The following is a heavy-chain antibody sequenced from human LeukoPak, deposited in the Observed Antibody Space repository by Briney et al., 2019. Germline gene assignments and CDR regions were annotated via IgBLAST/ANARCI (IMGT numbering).Heavy chain of an antibody. Sequence: GGSLRLSCAASGFTFSSYSMNWVRQAPGKGLEWVSSVSSSSSYIYYADSVKGRFTISRDNAKNSLYLQMNSLRAEDTAVYYCARDFQYCSSTSCYDLRDFDYWGQGTLVTVSS. CDR2: VSSSSSYI. CDR1: GFTFSSYS. J-gene: IGHJ4*02. CDR3: ARDFQYCSSTSCYDLRDFDY. D-gene: IGHD2-2*01. V-gene: IGHV3-21*01.